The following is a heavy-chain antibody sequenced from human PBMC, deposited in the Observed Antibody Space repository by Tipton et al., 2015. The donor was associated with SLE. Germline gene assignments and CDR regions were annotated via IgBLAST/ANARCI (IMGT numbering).Heavy chain of an antibody. J-gene: IGHJ5*02. Sequence: TPSLTCTVSGGSISGYYWSWIRQPPGEGLECIGYVYSSEDTHYNPSLKSRVSMSIDTSKNQFSLKVNSVTAADTAIYYCARGPGFCNGGNCQGDRRWFDPWGQGILVTVSS. V-gene: IGHV4-59*01. CDR2: VYSSEDT. D-gene: IGHD2-15*01. CDR3: ARGPGFCNGGNCQGDRRWFDP. CDR1: GGSISGYY.